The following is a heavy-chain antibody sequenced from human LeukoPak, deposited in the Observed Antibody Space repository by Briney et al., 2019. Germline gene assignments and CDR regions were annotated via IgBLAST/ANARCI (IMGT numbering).Heavy chain of an antibody. CDR1: RFILSSYA. D-gene: IGHD6-13*01. Sequence: GWSLTLSFPASRFILSSYAMSLVRPAPAKGLEWVSGISCISGRGGRGYYADSVRGRFTLSSDNSKHPLYLPMNSLRAADTAVYYCAKGEVYSSSPYQFDYWGQGTLVTVSS. CDR2: ISCISGRGGRG. J-gene: IGHJ4*02. CDR3: AKGEVYSSSPYQFDY. V-gene: IGHV3-23*01.